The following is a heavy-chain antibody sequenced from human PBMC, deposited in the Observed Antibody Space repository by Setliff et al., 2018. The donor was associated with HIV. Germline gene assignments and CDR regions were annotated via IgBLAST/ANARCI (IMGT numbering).Heavy chain of an antibody. V-gene: IGHV4-59*08. CDR2: IHSSGST. J-gene: IGHJ5*01. CDR3: ARHNGNFDS. CDR1: SGSVSGYY. Sequence: PSETLSLTCSVSSGSVSGYYWGWIRQPPGKKLEWIGYIHSSGSTIYSASLKSRVSISVDTSKNQVSLRLSSVTAADTAVYYCARHNGNFDSWGQGTLVTVSS.